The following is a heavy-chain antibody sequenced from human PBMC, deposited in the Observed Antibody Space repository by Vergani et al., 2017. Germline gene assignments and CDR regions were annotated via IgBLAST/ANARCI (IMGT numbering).Heavy chain of an antibody. V-gene: IGHV3-9*01. CDR2: ISWNSGSI. CDR3: AREGVAEECTNGVCYPNWYFDL. J-gene: IGHJ2*01. D-gene: IGHD2-8*01. CDR1: GFTFDDYA. Sequence: EVQLVESGGGLVQPGRSLRLSCAASGFTFDDYAMHWVRQAPGKGLEWVSGISWNSGSIGYADSVKGRFTISRDNAKNSLYLQMNSLRAEDTALYYCAREGVAEECTNGVCYPNWYFDLWGRGTLVTVSS.